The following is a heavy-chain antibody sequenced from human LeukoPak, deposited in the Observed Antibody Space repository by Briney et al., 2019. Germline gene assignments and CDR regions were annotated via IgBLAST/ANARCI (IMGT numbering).Heavy chain of an antibody. Sequence: PGGSLRLSCAASGFTFSSYEMNWVRQAPGKGLEWVSYISSSGSTIYYADSVKGRFTISRDNAKNSLYLQMNSLRAEDTAVYYCARSSSWFDDYWGQGTLVTVSS. CDR3: ARSSSWFDDY. V-gene: IGHV3-48*03. D-gene: IGHD6-13*01. CDR1: GFTFSSYE. CDR2: ISSSGSTI. J-gene: IGHJ4*02.